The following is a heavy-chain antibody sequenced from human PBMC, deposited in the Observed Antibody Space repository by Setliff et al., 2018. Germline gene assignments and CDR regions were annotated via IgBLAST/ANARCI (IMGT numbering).Heavy chain of an antibody. D-gene: IGHD1-26*01. CDR3: ARHSGRYYVPGTFDP. J-gene: IGHJ5*02. Sequence: ASVKVSCKTSGYPFIEHYVNWVRQATGQGLEWMGWMNPNSGNTGYAQKLQGRVTMTTDTSTSTAYMELRSLRSDDTAIYFCARHSGRYYVPGTFDPWGQGTLVTVSS. CDR1: GYPFIEHY. CDR2: MNPNSGNT. V-gene: IGHV1-8*01.